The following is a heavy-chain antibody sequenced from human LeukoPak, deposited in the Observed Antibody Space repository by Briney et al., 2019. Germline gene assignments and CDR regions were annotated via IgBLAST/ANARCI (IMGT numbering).Heavy chain of an antibody. CDR1: GFTFSTYA. CDR3: ARDYKADF. V-gene: IGHV3-23*05. Sequence: QTGGSLRLSCATSGFTFSTYAMTWVRQAPGKGLEWVSAIDIYSTKTNYADSVKGRFTISRDNSKNTLYLQMNSLRGEDTAIYYCARDYKADFWGQGTLVTASS. J-gene: IGHJ4*02. D-gene: IGHD3-10*01. CDR2: IDIYSTKT.